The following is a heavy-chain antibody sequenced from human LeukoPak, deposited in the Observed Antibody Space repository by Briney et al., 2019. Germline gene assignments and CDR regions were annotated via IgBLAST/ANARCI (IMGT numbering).Heavy chain of an antibody. J-gene: IGHJ6*03. CDR1: GGSFSGHY. CDR2: INHSGST. Sequence: SETLSLTCAVYGGSFSGHYWSWIRQPPGKGLEWIGEINHSGSTNYNPSLKSRVTISVDTSKNQFSLKLSSVTAADTAAYYCARTQQQLGYYYYYYMDVWGKRTTVSVSS. CDR3: ARTQQQLGYYYYYYMDV. V-gene: IGHV4-34*01. D-gene: IGHD6-13*01.